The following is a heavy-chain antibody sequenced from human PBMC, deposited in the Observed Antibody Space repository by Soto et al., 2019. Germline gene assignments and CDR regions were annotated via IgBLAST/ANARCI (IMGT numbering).Heavy chain of an antibody. J-gene: IGHJ6*02. CDR3: ARDLGITGTYYYYYGMDV. Sequence: SETLSLTCTVSGGSVSSGSYYWSWIRQPPGKGLEWIGYIYYSGSTNYNPSLKSRVTISVDTSKNQFSLKLSSVTAADTAVYYCARDLGITGTYYYYYGMDVWGQGTTVTVSS. CDR1: GGSVSSGSYY. CDR2: IYYSGST. D-gene: IGHD1-20*01. V-gene: IGHV4-61*01.